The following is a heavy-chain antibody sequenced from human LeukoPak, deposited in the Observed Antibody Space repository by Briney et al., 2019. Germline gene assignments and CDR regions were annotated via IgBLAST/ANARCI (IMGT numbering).Heavy chain of an antibody. CDR2: INPSGGST. J-gene: IGHJ4*02. CDR3: ARDPRGYSYGPYYFDY. V-gene: IGHV1-46*01. Sequence: ASVKVSCKASGYTFTCYYMHWVRQAPGQGLEWMGIINPSGGSTSYAQKFQGRVTMTRDTSTSTVYMELSSLRSEDTAVYYCARDPRGYSYGPYYFDYWGQGTLVTVSS. D-gene: IGHD5-18*01. CDR1: GYTFTCYY.